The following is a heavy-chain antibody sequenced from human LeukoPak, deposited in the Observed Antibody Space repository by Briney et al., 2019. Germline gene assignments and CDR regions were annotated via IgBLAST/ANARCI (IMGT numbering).Heavy chain of an antibody. CDR1: GFTFDDYA. J-gene: IGHJ4*02. CDR2: ISWNSGSI. V-gene: IGHV3-9*03. D-gene: IGHD6-13*01. Sequence: GGSLRLSCAASGFTFDDYAMHWVRQAPGKGLEWVSGISWNSGSIGYADSVKGRFTISRDNAKNSLYLQMNSLRAEDMALSAAGRVSGHYWGQGTLVTVSS. CDR3: GRVSGHY.